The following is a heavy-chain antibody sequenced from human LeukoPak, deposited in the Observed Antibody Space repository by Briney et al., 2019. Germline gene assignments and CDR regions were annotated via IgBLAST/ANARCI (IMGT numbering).Heavy chain of an antibody. CDR1: GFTFSSYG. Sequence: GGSLRLSCAASGFTFSSYGMHWVRQAPGKGLEWVAVISYDGSNKYYADSVKGRFTISRDNSKNTLYLQMNSLRAEDTAVYYCAKDSSSWYDYYYYGMDVWSQGTTVTVSS. J-gene: IGHJ6*02. CDR2: ISYDGSNK. CDR3: AKDSSSWYDYYYYGMDV. V-gene: IGHV3-30*18. D-gene: IGHD6-13*01.